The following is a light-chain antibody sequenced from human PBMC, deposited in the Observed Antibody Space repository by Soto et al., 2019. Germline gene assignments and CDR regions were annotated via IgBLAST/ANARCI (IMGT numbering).Light chain of an antibody. Sequence: EIVMTQSPATLSVSPGERVTLSCRASQSVFTNLAWSQHKPGQAPRLLIYGASTRATGLPARFSGSGSGTEFTLTISSLQSEDFALYYCQQYNNWPYTLGQGTKLEIK. V-gene: IGKV3-15*01. CDR1: QSVFTN. CDR3: QQYNNWPYT. J-gene: IGKJ2*01. CDR2: GAS.